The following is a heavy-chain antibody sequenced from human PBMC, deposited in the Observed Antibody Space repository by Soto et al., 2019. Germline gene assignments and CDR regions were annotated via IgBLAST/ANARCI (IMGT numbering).Heavy chain of an antibody. D-gene: IGHD1-26*01. CDR1: GYTFTRYY. CDR2: IDPISGST. CDR3: ARENSIRGAKVFDY. J-gene: IGHJ4*02. V-gene: IGHV1-46*01. Sequence: QVQLVQSGAEVKKPGASVKVSCKASGYTFTRYYMHWVRQAPGQGLEWMGIIDPISGSTTYAQRFQGRVTMTRDTSTSTVYMELSSLTSEDTAAYYCARENSIRGAKVFDYWGQGTLVTVSS.